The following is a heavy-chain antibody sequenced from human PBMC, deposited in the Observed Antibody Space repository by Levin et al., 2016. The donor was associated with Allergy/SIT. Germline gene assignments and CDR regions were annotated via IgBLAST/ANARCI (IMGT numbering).Heavy chain of an antibody. CDR1: GLNFNNAW. D-gene: IGHD5-24*01. J-gene: IGHJ6*02. Sequence: GESLKISCATSGLNFNNAWMSWVRQGPGRGLEWVGRIKTRGDAGAADYAAFVKGRFTISRDDSRKRLFLQMDSLQIEDTGVYYCTPERYEMRDYDRYVLDFWGQGTTVTVSS. V-gene: IGHV3-15*01. CDR2: IKTRGDAGAA. CDR3: TPERYEMRDYDRYVLDF.